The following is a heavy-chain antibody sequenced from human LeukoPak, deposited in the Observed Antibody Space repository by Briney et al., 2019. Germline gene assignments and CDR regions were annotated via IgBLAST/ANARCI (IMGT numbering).Heavy chain of an antibody. J-gene: IGHJ4*02. V-gene: IGHV3-64D*09. CDR2: ISSNGGST. Sequence: GGSLRLSCVASGFTFSSYSMNWVRQAPGRGLEYVSAISSNGGSTYYADSVKGRFNISRDNSKNTLYLQMSSLRAEDTAVYYCVKTAIYSGVDYWGQGTLVTVSS. CDR3: VKTAIYSGVDY. CDR1: GFTFSSYS. D-gene: IGHD2-21*01.